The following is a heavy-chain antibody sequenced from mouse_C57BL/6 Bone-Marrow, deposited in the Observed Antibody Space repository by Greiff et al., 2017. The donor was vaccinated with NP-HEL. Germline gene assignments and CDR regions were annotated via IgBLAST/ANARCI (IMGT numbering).Heavy chain of an antibody. Sequence: VKLVESGAELMQPGASVKLSCKATGYTFTGYWIEWVKQRPGHGLEWIGEILPGSGSTNYNEKFKGKATFTADKSSNTAYMQLSSLTTEDSAIYYCAIDYYGSSFYWYFDVWGTGTTVTVSS. CDR3: AIDYYGSSFYWYFDV. D-gene: IGHD1-1*01. V-gene: IGHV1-9*01. J-gene: IGHJ1*03. CDR1: GYTFTGYW. CDR2: ILPGSGST.